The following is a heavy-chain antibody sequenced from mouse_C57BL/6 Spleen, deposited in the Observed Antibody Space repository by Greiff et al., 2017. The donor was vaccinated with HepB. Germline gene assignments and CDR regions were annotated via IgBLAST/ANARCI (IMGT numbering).Heavy chain of an antibody. V-gene: IGHV3-1*01. Sequence: EVQLVESGPGMVKPSQSLSLTCTVTGYSITSGYDWHWIRHFPGNKLEWMGYISYSGSTNYNPSLKSRISITHDTSKNHFFLKLNSVTTEDTATYYCARGDSKDAMDYWGQGTSVTVSS. J-gene: IGHJ4*01. D-gene: IGHD2-5*01. CDR3: ARGDSKDAMDY. CDR2: ISYSGST. CDR1: GYSITSGYD.